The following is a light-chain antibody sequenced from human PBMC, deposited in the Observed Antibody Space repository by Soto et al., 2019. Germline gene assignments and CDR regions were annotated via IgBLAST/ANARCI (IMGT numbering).Light chain of an antibody. CDR2: GTS. CDR3: QQYNNWPLT. Sequence: EIIMTQSPSPLSLSPGGRATLSCSASQRVSSNLAWYQQKPGQAPRLLIYGTSTRATGIPPRFSGSGSGTEFTLTISSLQSEDFAVYFCQQYNNWPLTFGGGTKVDIK. CDR1: QRVSSN. V-gene: IGKV3-15*01. J-gene: IGKJ4*01.